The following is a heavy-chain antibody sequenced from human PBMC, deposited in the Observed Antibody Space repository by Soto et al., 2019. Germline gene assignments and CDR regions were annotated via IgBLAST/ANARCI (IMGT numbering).Heavy chain of an antibody. CDR3: ANFLYSEMAY. Sequence: PGGSLRLSCAASGFTFSSYAMSWVRQAPGKGLEWASAISGSGGSTYYADSVKGRFTISRDNSKNTLYLQMNSLRAEDTAVYYCANFLYSEMAYWGQGTLVTVSS. CDR2: ISGSGGST. J-gene: IGHJ4*02. D-gene: IGHD2-21*01. V-gene: IGHV3-23*01. CDR1: GFTFSSYA.